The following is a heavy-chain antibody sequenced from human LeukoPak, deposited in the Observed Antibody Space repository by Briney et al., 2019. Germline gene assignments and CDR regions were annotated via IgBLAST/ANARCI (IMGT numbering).Heavy chain of an antibody. V-gene: IGHV4-39*07. CDR3: ARVSQQWLVRNWFDP. CDR2: IYYSGST. D-gene: IGHD6-19*01. J-gene: IGHJ5*02. CDR1: GGSISSSSYY. Sequence: SETLSLTCTVSGGSISSSSYYWGWIRQPPGKGLEWIGSIYYSGSTYYNPSLKSRVTISVDTSKNQFSLKLSSVTAADTAVYYCARVSQQWLVRNWFDPWGQGTLVTVSS.